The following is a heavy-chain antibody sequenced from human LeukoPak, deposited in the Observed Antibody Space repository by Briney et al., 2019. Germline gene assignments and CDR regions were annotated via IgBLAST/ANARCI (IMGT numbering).Heavy chain of an antibody. J-gene: IGHJ4*02. Sequence: PSETLSLTCTVSGGSISSYYWNWIRQPPGKGLEYIGYIFYSGRTNYNPSLKSRVTLSVDTSKNQFSLKLSSVTAADTAVYYCAKGYCRGNSCYDDRGAFDYWGQGTLVTVSS. CDR2: IFYSGRT. V-gene: IGHV4-59*08. CDR3: AKGYCRGNSCYDDRGAFDY. D-gene: IGHD2-2*01. CDR1: GGSISSYY.